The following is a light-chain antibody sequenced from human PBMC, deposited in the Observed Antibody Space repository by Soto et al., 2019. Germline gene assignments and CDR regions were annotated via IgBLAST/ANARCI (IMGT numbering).Light chain of an antibody. J-gene: IGKJ1*01. CDR2: DAS. CDR1: QSINRH. Sequence: EIVLTQSPATLSLSPGERATLSCRASQSINRHLAWYRQKPGQAPRLLIYDASNRATGIPARFSGSGSGTDFTLTISSLEPEDFGVYYCQQYGGSVPWTFGQGTKVE. V-gene: IGKV3-11*01. CDR3: QQYGGSVPWT.